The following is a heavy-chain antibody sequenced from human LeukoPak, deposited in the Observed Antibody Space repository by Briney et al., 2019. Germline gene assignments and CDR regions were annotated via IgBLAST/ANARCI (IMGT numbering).Heavy chain of an antibody. J-gene: IGHJ4*02. CDR3: ATVLVSEKRRFDY. Sequence: ASVKVSCKASGYTFTSYDINWVRQATGQGLEWMGWMNPNSGNTGYAQKFQGRVTMTRNTSISTAYMELSSLRSEDTAVYYCATVLVSEKRRFDYWGQGTLVTVSS. CDR2: MNPNSGNT. V-gene: IGHV1-8*01. D-gene: IGHD6-6*01. CDR1: GYTFTSYD.